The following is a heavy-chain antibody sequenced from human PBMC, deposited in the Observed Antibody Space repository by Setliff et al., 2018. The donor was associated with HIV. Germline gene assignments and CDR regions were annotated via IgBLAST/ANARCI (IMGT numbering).Heavy chain of an antibody. CDR1: GYPFTYRY. J-gene: IGHJ3*02. CDR3: ASGRGDGYNYFAFDI. Sequence: SVKVSCKASGYPFTYRYLHWVRQAPGQALEWMGWITPYNANTNYAQKFQDRVTMTSDRSMSTAYMDLSSLRSEDTAMYYCASGRGDGYNYFAFDIWGQGTMVTVSS. D-gene: IGHD5-12*01. V-gene: IGHV1-45*02. CDR2: ITPYNANT.